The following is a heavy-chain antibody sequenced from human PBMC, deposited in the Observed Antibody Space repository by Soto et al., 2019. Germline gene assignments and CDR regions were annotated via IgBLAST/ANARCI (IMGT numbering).Heavy chain of an antibody. Sequence: GXSLKISCKGSGYSFPLYWIGWVRQMPGKDLEWMGIIYPSDSDVRYSPSFQGQVTMSADKSISTVYLQWNSLKASDTAMYYCARIIADWYFDLWGRGTLVTVSS. J-gene: IGHJ2*01. D-gene: IGHD3-16*02. CDR2: IYPSDSDV. V-gene: IGHV5-51*01. CDR3: ARIIADWYFDL. CDR1: GYSFPLYW.